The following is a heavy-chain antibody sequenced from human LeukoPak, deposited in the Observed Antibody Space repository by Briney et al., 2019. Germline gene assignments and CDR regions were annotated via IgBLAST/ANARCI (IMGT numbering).Heavy chain of an antibody. CDR3: ARGSTVAVAGIGGGYYYYYYMDV. Sequence: GASVKVSCKASGYTFTSYYMHWVRQAPGQGLEWMGIINPSGGSTSYAQKFQGRVTISVDTSKNQFSLKLSSVTAADTAVYYCARGSTVAVAGIGGGYYYYYYMDVWGKGTTVTVSS. V-gene: IGHV1-46*01. J-gene: IGHJ6*03. CDR2: INPSGGST. D-gene: IGHD6-19*01. CDR1: GYTFTSYY.